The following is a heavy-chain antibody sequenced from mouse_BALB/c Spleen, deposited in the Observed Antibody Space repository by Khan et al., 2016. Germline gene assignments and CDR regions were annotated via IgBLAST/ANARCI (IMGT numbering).Heavy chain of an antibody. CDR2: ISYSGST. Sequence: EVELVESGPGLVKPSQSLSLTCTVTGYSITSDYAWNWIRQFPGNKLEWMGYISYSGSTSSNPSLKSRISITRVPSKNQFFLQLNSVTTEDTATHYCARRRAYYGNCGAWFAYWGRETLVTVSA. J-gene: IGHJ3*01. CDR3: ARRRAYYGNCGAWFAY. D-gene: IGHD2-10*01. CDR1: GYSITSDYA. V-gene: IGHV3-2*02.